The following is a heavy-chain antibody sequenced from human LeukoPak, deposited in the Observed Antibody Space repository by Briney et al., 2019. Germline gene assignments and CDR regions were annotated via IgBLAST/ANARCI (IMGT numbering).Heavy chain of an antibody. CDR1: GGSFSTYY. V-gene: IGHV4-34*01. CDR3: ARGDLTPYDSSGSGALDI. J-gene: IGHJ3*02. CDR2: INHSGNT. Sequence: SETLSLTCAVYGGSFSTYYWTWIRQPPGKGLEWIGEINHSGNTNYNSSFESRVTISVDTSKNQFSLKLSSVTAADMAVYYCARGDLTPYDSSGSGALDIWGQGTMVTVSS. D-gene: IGHD3-22*01.